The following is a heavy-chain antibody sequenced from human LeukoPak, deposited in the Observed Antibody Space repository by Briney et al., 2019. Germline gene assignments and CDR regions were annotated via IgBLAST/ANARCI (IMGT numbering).Heavy chain of an antibody. V-gene: IGHV3-66*01. CDR1: GFTVSTYY. D-gene: IGHD6-13*01. J-gene: IGHJ3*01. Sequence: GGPLRLSCAASGFTVSTYYVTWVRQAPGKGLEWVSVIYSDGSTYYADSVKGRFTISRDNSKNTLYLQMNSLRAEDTAVYYCARDHLWQQPDAFDVWGQGTMVIVSS. CDR2: IYSDGST. CDR3: ARDHLWQQPDAFDV.